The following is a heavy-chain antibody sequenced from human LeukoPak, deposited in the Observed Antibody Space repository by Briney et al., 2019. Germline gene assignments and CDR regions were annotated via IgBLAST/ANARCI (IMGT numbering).Heavy chain of an antibody. J-gene: IGHJ6*03. Sequence: SETLSLTCTVSGDSVNSGAYYWSWLRQPAGKEPEWIGRIYPLETTNYNPSLKSRVAISVDTSKNQFSLKLSSVTAADTAVYYCARGWELLQGGYYYYYMDVWGKGTTVTISS. D-gene: IGHD1-26*01. CDR1: GDSVNSGAYY. V-gene: IGHV4-61*10. CDR3: ARGWELLQGGYYYYYMDV. CDR2: IYPLETT.